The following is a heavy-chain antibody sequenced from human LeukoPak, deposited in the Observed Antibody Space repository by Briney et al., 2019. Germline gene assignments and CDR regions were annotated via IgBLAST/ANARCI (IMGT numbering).Heavy chain of an antibody. J-gene: IGHJ3*01. V-gene: IGHV7-4-1*02. D-gene: IGHD1-20*01. Sequence: ASVKVSYKASGYTFTDYPMNWVRQAPGQGLEWMGWINTDTGNPTYAQGFTGHYVFSLDPSVSTAYLQIISLKAEDTAVYYCARAGLTGSKVAFDVWGQGTMVTVSS. CDR1: GYTFTDYP. CDR3: ARAGLTGSKVAFDV. CDR2: INTDTGNP.